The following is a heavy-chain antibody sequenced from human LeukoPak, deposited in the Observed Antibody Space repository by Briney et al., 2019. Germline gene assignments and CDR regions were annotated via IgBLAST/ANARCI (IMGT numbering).Heavy chain of an antibody. CDR3: ARVSYSNFDY. Sequence: SETLSLTCTVSGGSISSYYWSWIRQPPGKGLEWIGYIYYSGSTYYNPSLKSRVTISVDTSKNQFSLKLSSVTAADTAVYYCARVSYSNFDYWGQGTLVTVSS. J-gene: IGHJ4*02. CDR2: IYYSGST. D-gene: IGHD4-11*01. V-gene: IGHV4-59*12. CDR1: GGSISSYY.